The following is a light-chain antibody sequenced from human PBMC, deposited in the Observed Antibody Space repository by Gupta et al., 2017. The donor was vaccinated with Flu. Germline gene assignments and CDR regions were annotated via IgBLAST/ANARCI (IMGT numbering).Light chain of an antibody. V-gene: IGKV3-15*01. Sequence: GARATLSCRGSQSVSSNLAWYQQKPGQAPRLLIYGASTRATGIPARFSGSGSGTEFTLTISSLQPEDFAVYFCQQYNNGPPYSFGQGTKLEIK. CDR2: GAS. CDR3: QQYNNGPPYS. CDR1: QSVSSN. J-gene: IGKJ2*01.